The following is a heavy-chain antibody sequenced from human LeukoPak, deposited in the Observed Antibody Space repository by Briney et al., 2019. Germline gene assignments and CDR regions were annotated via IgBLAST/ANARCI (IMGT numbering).Heavy chain of an antibody. CDR3: ARDRGAFDI. CDR1: GGSISNYY. J-gene: IGHJ3*02. CDR2: IYYSGST. V-gene: IGHV4-59*01. Sequence: SETLSLTCTVSGGSISNYYWSWIRQPPGKGLEWIGYIYYSGSTNYNPSLKSRVTISVDTSKNQFSLKLSSVTAADTAVYYCARDRGAFDIWGQGTMVTVSS.